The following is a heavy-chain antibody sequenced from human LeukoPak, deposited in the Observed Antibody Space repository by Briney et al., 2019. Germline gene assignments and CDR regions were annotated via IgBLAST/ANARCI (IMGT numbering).Heavy chain of an antibody. Sequence: GSLRLSCAASGFTFSSYWMSWVRQAPGKGLEWIGEINHSGSTNYNPSLKSRVTISVDTSKNQFSLKLSSVTAADTAVYYCARDTYYYDSSGYYYPDYWGQGTLVTVSS. D-gene: IGHD3-22*01. J-gene: IGHJ4*02. CDR3: ARDTYYYDSSGYYYPDY. CDR1: GFTFSSYW. V-gene: IGHV4-34*01. CDR2: INHSGST.